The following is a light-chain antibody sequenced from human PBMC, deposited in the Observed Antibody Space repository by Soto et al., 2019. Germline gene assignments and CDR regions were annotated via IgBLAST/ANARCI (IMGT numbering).Light chain of an antibody. CDR3: SSYSISTAYL. J-gene: IGLJ1*01. CDR1: SSDVGGYDY. Sequence: QSALTQPPSASGSPGQSLTISCTGTSSDVGGYDYVSWYQLHPGKAPKLMVFEVSNRPSGVSYRFSGSKSGNTASLTISGLQAEDEAYYFCSSYSISTAYLFGTGTKVTVL. CDR2: EVS. V-gene: IGLV2-14*01.